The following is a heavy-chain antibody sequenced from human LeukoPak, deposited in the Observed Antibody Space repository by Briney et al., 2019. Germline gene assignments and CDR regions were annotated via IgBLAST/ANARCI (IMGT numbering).Heavy chain of an antibody. CDR1: GFTFSSYS. Sequence: GGSLRLSCAASGFTFSSYSMNWVRQAPGKGLEWVSSISSSSSYIYYADSVKGRFTISRDNAKNSLYLQMNSLRAEDTAVYYCAREPQNGRMFDYWGQGTLVTVSS. V-gene: IGHV3-21*01. CDR3: AREPQNGRMFDY. CDR2: ISSSSSYI. J-gene: IGHJ4*02. D-gene: IGHD1-1*01.